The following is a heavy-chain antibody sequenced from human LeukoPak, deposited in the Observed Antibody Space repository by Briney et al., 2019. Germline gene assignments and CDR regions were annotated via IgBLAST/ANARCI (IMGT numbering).Heavy chain of an antibody. CDR2: ISAYNGNT. V-gene: IGHV1-18*01. D-gene: IGHD6-19*01. CDR1: GYTFTSYG. CDR3: ARVVHSSGSFDI. Sequence: ASVKVSCKASGYTFTSYGISWVRQAPGQGLEWMGWISAYNGNTNYAQKLQGRVTMPTDTSTSTAYMKLRSLRSDDTAVYYCARVVHSSGSFDIWGQGTMVTVSS. J-gene: IGHJ3*02.